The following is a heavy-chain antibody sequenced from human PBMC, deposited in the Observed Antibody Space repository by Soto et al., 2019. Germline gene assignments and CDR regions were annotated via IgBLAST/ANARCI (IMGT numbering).Heavy chain of an antibody. D-gene: IGHD3-3*01. Sequence: GASVKVSCKASGGTFSSYAISWVRQAPGQGLEWMGGIIPIFGTANYAQKFQGRVTITADESTSTAYMELSSLRSEDTAVYYCATVTAYYDFWSGYYTRTLDYWGQGTLVTVSS. CDR1: GGTFSSYA. J-gene: IGHJ4*02. CDR2: IIPIFGTA. V-gene: IGHV1-69*13. CDR3: ATVTAYYDFWSGYYTRTLDY.